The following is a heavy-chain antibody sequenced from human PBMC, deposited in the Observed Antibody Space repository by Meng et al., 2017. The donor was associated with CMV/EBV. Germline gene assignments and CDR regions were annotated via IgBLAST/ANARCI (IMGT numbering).Heavy chain of an antibody. CDR1: GFNFDDYT. D-gene: IGHD3-10*01. J-gene: IGHJ5*02. V-gene: IGHV3-43*01. CDR2: ISWDGGST. CDR3: AKGPGENWFDP. Sequence: EVQLVDAGGVVVQPGGSLRLFCAASGFNFDDYTMHWVRQAPGKGLEWVSLISWDGGSTYYADSVKGRFTISRDNSKNSLYLQMNSLRTEDTALYYCAKGPGENWFDPWGQGTLVTVSS.